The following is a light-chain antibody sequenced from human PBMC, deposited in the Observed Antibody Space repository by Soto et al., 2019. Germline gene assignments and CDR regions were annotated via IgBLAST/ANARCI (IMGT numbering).Light chain of an antibody. V-gene: IGKV3-20*01. J-gene: IGKJ4*01. Sequence: EIVLTQSPGTLSLSPRERATLSCRASQSVSSSYLAWYQQQPGQAPRLLIYGASSRATGIPDRFSGSGSGTDFTLTISRLEPEDFAVYYCHQYDSSPLTFGGGTNVEIK. CDR1: QSVSSSY. CDR2: GAS. CDR3: HQYDSSPLT.